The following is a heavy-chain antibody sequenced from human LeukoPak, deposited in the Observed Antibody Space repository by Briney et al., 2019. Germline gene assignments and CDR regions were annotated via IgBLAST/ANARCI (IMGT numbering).Heavy chain of an antibody. D-gene: IGHD6-19*01. CDR2: IYTSGST. Sequence: SETLSLTCTVSGGSISSYYWSWIRQPAGKGLEWIGRIYTSGSTNYNPSLKSRVTMSVDTSKNQFSLKLSSVTAADTAVCYCARARTGYSSGWYQDAFDIWGQGTMVTVSS. J-gene: IGHJ3*02. CDR1: GGSISSYY. V-gene: IGHV4-4*07. CDR3: ARARTGYSSGWYQDAFDI.